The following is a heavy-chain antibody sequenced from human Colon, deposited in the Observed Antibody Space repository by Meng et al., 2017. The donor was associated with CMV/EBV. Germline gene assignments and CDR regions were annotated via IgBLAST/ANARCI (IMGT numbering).Heavy chain of an antibody. Sequence: GGSLRLSCAASGFSFSDYWVTWVRQRPGKGLELVANMSPAENEYSYGDSVEGRFTMSRDNANNSLYLQMNSLRADDTAVYYCAASHMFGQMLSPWEAFDIWGQGTMVTVSS. CDR1: GFSFSDYW. D-gene: IGHD2-2*01. CDR2: MSPAENEY. J-gene: IGHJ3*02. CDR3: AASHMFGQMLSPWEAFDI. V-gene: IGHV3-7*01.